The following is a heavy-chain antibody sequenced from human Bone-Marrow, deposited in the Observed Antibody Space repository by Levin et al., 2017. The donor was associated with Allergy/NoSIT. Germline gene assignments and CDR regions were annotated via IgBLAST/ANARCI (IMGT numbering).Heavy chain of an antibody. J-gene: IGHJ4*02. Sequence: QPGGSLRLSCAASGFIFSSDGMHWVRQAPGEGLEWVALISNDGSNKFYADPVKGRFTISRDNTKNTLYLQMNNLRPNDTAVYYCAKERFLLDYWGQGTLVTVSS. CDR1: GFIFSSDG. CDR2: ISNDGSNK. D-gene: IGHD3-16*01. CDR3: AKERFLLDY. V-gene: IGHV3-30*18.